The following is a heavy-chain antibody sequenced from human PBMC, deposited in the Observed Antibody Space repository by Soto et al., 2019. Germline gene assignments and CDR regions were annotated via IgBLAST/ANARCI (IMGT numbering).Heavy chain of an antibody. V-gene: IGHV3-21*01. CDR3: ASNIHFDY. Sequence: GGSLRLSCAASGFSFSDYSMKWVRQAPGKGLEWVSSISSSRSFIYYADSVKGRFTISRDNAKNSLYLQMNSLTAEDTAVYYCASNIHFDYWGQGTLVTVSS. CDR2: ISSSRSFI. CDR1: GFSFSDYS. J-gene: IGHJ4*02.